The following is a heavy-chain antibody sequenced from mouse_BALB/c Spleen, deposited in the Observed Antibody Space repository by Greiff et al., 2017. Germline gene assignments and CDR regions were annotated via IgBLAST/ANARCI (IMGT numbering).Heavy chain of an antibody. CDR2: IDTSDSYT. CDR1: GYTFTDYW. V-gene: IGHV1-69*01. Sequence: VQLQQPGAELVMPGASVKMSCKASGYTFTDYWMHWVKQRPGQGLEWIGAIDTSDSYTSYNQKFKGKATLTVDESSSTAYMQLSSLTSEDSAVYYCARDSNFDYWGQGTTLTVSS. CDR3: ARDSNFDY. J-gene: IGHJ2*01.